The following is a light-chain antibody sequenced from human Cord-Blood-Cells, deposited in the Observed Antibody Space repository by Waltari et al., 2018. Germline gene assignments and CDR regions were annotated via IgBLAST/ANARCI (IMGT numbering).Light chain of an antibody. CDR2: GKN. V-gene: IGLV3-19*01. Sequence: SSELTQDPAVSVALGQTVRITCQGDSLRSYYASWYQQKPGQAPVLVIYGKNNRPSGIPDRFSGSSSGNTASVTITGAPAEDEADYYCNSRDSSGNHWVFGGGTKLTVL. J-gene: IGLJ3*02. CDR1: SLRSYY. CDR3: NSRDSSGNHWV.